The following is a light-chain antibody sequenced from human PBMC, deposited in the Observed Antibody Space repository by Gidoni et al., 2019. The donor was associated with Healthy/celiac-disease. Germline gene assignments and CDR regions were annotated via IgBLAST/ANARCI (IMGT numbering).Light chain of an antibody. V-gene: IGKV1-39*01. Sequence: DIQMTQSPSSLSASVGDRVTITCRASQSISHYLNWYQQKPGKAPKLLIYAASSLQTGVPSMFSGSASGTDFPLTISRLQREDFATYYCQQSYCTPWTFGQGTKVEIK. CDR3: QQSYCTPWT. CDR1: QSISHY. CDR2: AAS. J-gene: IGKJ1*01.